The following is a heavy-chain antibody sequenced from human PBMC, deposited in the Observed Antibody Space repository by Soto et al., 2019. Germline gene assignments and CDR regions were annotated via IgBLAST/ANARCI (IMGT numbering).Heavy chain of an antibody. CDR1: GFTFSSYV. D-gene: IGHD4-17*01. CDR3: ARGPTAPPPHAYGLDV. CDR2: IRTSGGNT. V-gene: IGHV3-23*01. J-gene: IGHJ6*02. Sequence: EVQLLESGGGLVQPGGSLRLSCAASGFTFSSYVMNWVRQAPGKGLEWVSGIRTSGGNTYYADSVEGRFTISRDNSKKPLYLKMNSLRAEDWAVYCCARGPTAPPPHAYGLDVWGQETTVTVSS.